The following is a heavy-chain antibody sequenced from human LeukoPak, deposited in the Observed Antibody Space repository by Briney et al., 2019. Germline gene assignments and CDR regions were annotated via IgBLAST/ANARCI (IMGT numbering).Heavy chain of an antibody. CDR1: GGSISSYY. D-gene: IGHD3-9*01. CDR2: IYTSGST. V-gene: IGHV4-4*07. Sequence: PSETLSLTCTVSGGSISSYYWSWIRQPAGKGLEWIGRIYTSGSTNYNPSLKSRVTMSVDTSKNQFSLKLSSVTAADTAVYYCATGGDILTGYYSDAFDIWGQGTMVTVSS. CDR3: ATGGDILTGYYSDAFDI. J-gene: IGHJ3*02.